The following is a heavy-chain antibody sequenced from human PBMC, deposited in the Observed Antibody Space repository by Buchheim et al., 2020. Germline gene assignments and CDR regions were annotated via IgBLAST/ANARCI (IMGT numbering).Heavy chain of an antibody. CDR3: AKCSHGYNSDVGPFCWFDP. CDR1: GFSFSTYG. D-gene: IGHD6-19*01. V-gene: IGHV3-30*18. Sequence: QVQLVESGGGVVQPGRSLRLSCAASGFSFSTYGIHWVRQAPGKGLEWVAVMSDDGSNEYYADSVRGRFTISRDTSKNTLYLQMNSLRAEDTAVYYCAKCSHGYNSDVGPFCWFDPWGQGTL. J-gene: IGHJ5*02. CDR2: MSDDGSNE.